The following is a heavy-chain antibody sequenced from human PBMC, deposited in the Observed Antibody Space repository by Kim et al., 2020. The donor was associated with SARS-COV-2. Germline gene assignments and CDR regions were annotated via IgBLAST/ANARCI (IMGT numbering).Heavy chain of an antibody. Sequence: GESLKISCKGSGYSFTNYWIGWVRQMPGKGLEWMVIIYPSDSDARYSPSFQGQVTISADKSISTAYLQWSSLKASDTAMYYCARQGYSGGRDAFDFWGQGTMVTVSS. V-gene: IGHV5-51*01. CDR2: IYPSDSDA. CDR1: GYSFTNYW. J-gene: IGHJ3*01. D-gene: IGHD6-19*01. CDR3: ARQGYSGGRDAFDF.